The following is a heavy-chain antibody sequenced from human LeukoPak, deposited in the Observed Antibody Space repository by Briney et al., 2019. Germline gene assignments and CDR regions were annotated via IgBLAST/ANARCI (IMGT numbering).Heavy chain of an antibody. V-gene: IGHV4-39*01. D-gene: IGHD3-10*01. CDR3: ARRHDGEFDY. CDR1: GGSISSSSYH. CDR2: LYYSGST. J-gene: IGHJ4*02. Sequence: SETLSLTCTVSGGSISSSSYHWGWIRQPPGKGLEWIGNLYYSGSTYYNPSLKSRVTISVDTSKNQFSLKLTSVTAADTAVYYCARRHDGEFDYWGQGTLVTASS.